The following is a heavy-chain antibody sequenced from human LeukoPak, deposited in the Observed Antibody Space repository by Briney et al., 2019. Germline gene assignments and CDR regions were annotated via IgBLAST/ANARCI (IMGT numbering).Heavy chain of an antibody. V-gene: IGHV4-59*08. D-gene: IGHD3-16*01. CDR2: IFYTGDT. CDR1: AASITTYY. J-gene: IGHJ2*01. Sequence: SETLSLTCPVSAASITTYYWSWIRQPPGKGLEWVGYIFYTGDTSYSPSLKSRVTISLDTSKNQFSLKLRSVTAADTAVYYCARLKMGAYFDLWGRGTLVTVSS. CDR3: ARLKMGAYFDL.